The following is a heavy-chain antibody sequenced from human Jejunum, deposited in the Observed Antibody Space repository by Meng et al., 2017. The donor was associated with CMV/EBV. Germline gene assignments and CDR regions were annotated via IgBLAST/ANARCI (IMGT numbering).Heavy chain of an antibody. V-gene: IGHV3-30*02. CDR2: IEHDGSNK. J-gene: IGHJ4*02. CDR1: GFTFSNYG. Sequence: QGQLVESGGGVVQPGGSLRLPCAASGFTFSNYGIHWGRQAPGKGLEWVAFIEHDGSNKYYADSVKGRFTISRDNSKNTLYLQMNSLRVEDTAVYYCAKDVGYWGQGTLVTVSS. CDR3: AKDVGY. D-gene: IGHD1-26*01.